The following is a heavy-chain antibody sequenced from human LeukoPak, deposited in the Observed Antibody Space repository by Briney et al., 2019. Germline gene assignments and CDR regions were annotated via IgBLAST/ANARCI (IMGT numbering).Heavy chain of an antibody. D-gene: IGHD3-22*01. J-gene: IGHJ4*02. CDR1: GFTFSNYG. CDR3: ATGKDRSGYYYSLDY. V-gene: IGHV3-30*03. Sequence: GGSLRLSCAASGFTFSNYGLHWVRQAPGKGLEWVALISTDGSNKNYADSVKGRFTISRDNSKNTLYLQMNSLRVEDTAVYYCATGKDRSGYYYSLDYWGQGTLVAVSS. CDR2: ISTDGSNK.